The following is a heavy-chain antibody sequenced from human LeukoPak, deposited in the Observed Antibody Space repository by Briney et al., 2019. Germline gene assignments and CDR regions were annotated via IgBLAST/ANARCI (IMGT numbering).Heavy chain of an antibody. D-gene: IGHD1-26*01. CDR3: ASPRSGSQGAFDI. CDR2: IIPTLGIA. Sequence: GSSVKVSCKASGGTFSSYAISWVRQAPGQGLEWMGRIIPTLGIANYAQKFQGRVTITADKSTSTAYMELSSLRSEDTAVYYCASPRSGSQGAFDIWGQGTMVTVSS. V-gene: IGHV1-69*04. CDR1: GGTFSSYA. J-gene: IGHJ3*02.